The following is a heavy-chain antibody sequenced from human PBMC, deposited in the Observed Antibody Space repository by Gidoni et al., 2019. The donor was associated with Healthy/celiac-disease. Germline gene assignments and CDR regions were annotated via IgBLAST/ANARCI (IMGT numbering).Heavy chain of an antibody. J-gene: IGHJ4*02. D-gene: IGHD6-19*01. V-gene: IGHV3-53*01. CDR2: IYGGGHS. Sequence: EVQLVESGGGLIQPGGSLILSCAASGFTVSSNYMSWVRQAPGKGLEWVSVIYGGGHSYYADSVKVRFTIYRDDSKITLDLQMNSLRAEDTVVYYCARALSSGWFAHGYWGTGTLVTVSS. CDR1: GFTVSSNY. CDR3: ARALSSGWFAHGY.